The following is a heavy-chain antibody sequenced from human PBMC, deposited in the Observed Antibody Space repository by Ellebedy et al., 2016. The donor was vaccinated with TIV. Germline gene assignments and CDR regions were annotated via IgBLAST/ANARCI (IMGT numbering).Heavy chain of an antibody. Sequence: GESLKISCAASGFTFNSYWMSWVRQAPGKGLEWVANINQDGREKYYVDSVKGRFTISRDNAKNSLYLQMNSLRAEDTAVYYCARAMDVWGQGTTVTVSS. CDR1: GFTFNSYW. V-gene: IGHV3-7*03. CDR3: ARAMDV. J-gene: IGHJ6*02. CDR2: INQDGREK.